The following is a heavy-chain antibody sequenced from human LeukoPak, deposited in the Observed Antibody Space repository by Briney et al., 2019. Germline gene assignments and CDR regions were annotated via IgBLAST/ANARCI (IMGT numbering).Heavy chain of an antibody. J-gene: IGHJ3*02. D-gene: IGHD1-1*01. CDR3: ASERDDAFDI. CDR2: INHSGST. CDR1: GGSFSGYY. Sequence: TSETLSLTCAVYGGSFSGYYWSWIRQPPGKGLEWIGEINHSGSTNYNPSLKSRVTISVDTSKNQFSLKLSSVTAADTAVYYCASERDDAFDIWGQGTMVTVSS. V-gene: IGHV4-34*01.